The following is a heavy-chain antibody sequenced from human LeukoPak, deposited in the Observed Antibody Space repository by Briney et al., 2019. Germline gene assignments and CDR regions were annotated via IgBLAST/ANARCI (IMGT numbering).Heavy chain of an antibody. J-gene: IGHJ4*02. CDR2: IKQEGSEK. V-gene: IGHV3-7*01. CDR3: ARVDYYGSGSYPSYYFDY. Sequence: GGSLRLSCAASGFTFSNDWMSWVRQAPGKGLGWVANIKQEGSEKYYVDSVKGRLTISRDNAQNSLYLQMNSLRAEDTAVYSCARVDYYGSGSYPSYYFDYWGQGSLVTVSS. CDR1: GFTFSNDW. D-gene: IGHD3-10*01.